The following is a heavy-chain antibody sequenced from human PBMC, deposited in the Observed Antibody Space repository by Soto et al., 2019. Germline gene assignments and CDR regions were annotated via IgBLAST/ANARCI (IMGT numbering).Heavy chain of an antibody. CDR3: TKSSGGSSSVGMDY. D-gene: IGHD6-6*01. J-gene: IGHJ4*02. V-gene: IGHV3-30*04. Sequence: LRLSCAGSGFIFKNYALNWVRQAPGKGLEWVACITRDGYNKYYADSVKGRFTISRDNSRDTLSLQMTALTIEDSSVYYCTKSSGGSSSVGMDYWGQGTRVTVSS. CDR1: GFIFKNYA. CDR2: ITRDGYNK.